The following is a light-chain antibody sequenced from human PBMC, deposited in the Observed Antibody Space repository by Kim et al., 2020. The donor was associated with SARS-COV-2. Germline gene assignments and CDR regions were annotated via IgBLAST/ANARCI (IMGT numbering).Light chain of an antibody. CDR2: KDS. V-gene: IGLV3-27*01. CDR1: VLAKKY. Sequence: VAPGQTARITCSGDVLAKKYARWFQQKPGQAPVLVIYKDSERPSGIPERFSGSSSGTTVTLTISGVQVEDEADYYCYSAADNNQGVFGGGTQLTVL. CDR3: YSAADNNQGV. J-gene: IGLJ2*01.